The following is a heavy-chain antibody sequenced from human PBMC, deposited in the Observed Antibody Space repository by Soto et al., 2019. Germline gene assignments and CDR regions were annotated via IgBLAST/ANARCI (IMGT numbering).Heavy chain of an antibody. CDR3: ARDRPPRGDAKYYYYYYGMDV. CDR1: GGSISSGGYY. V-gene: IGHV4-31*03. D-gene: IGHD4-17*01. Sequence: SETLSLTCTVSGGSISSGGYYWSWIRQHPGKGLEWIGYIYYSGSTYYNPSLKSRVTISVDTSKNQFSLKLSSVTAADTAVYYCARDRPPRGDAKYYYYYYGMDVWGQGTTVTVSS. CDR2: IYYSGST. J-gene: IGHJ6*02.